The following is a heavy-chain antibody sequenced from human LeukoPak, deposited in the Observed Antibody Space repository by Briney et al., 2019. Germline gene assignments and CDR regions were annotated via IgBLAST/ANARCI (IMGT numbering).Heavy chain of an antibody. V-gene: IGHV3-23*01. CDR1: GFTFSNYA. J-gene: IGHJ4*02. Sequence: GGSLRLSCAASGFTFSNYAMRWVRQAPGKGLEWVSGISGSGDSTYYADSEKGRFTISRDNSKNTLYLQMNSLRVEDTAVYYCARRSGIAVAGAFDYWGQGTLVTVSS. D-gene: IGHD6-19*01. CDR3: ARRSGIAVAGAFDY. CDR2: ISGSGDST.